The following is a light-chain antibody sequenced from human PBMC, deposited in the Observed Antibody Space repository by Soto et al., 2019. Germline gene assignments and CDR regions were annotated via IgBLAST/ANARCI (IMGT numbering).Light chain of an antibody. J-gene: IGKJ4*01. CDR3: QQLKSYPLS. CDR1: QDISSD. CDR2: AAS. Sequence: DIQLTQSPSFLSASGGDRVTITCRTSQDISSDLAWYQQKPGKAPQLLISAASTLQSGVPSRFSGSGSGTEFTLTISSLQPEAFATYYCQQLKSYPLSFGGGTKVEI. V-gene: IGKV1-9*01.